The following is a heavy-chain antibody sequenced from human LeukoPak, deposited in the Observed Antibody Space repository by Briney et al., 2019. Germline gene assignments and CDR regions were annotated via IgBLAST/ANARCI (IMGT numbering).Heavy chain of an antibody. D-gene: IGHD3-10*01. J-gene: IGHJ4*02. CDR1: GGSISSYY. CDR3: ARHAYYDFDY. Sequence: KSSETLSLTCTVSGGSISSYYWSWIRQPPGKGLEWIGYIYYSGSTNYNPSLKSRVTISVDTSKNQFSLKLSSVTAADTAVYYCARHAYYDFDYWGQGTLVTVSS. V-gene: IGHV4-59*08. CDR2: IYYSGST.